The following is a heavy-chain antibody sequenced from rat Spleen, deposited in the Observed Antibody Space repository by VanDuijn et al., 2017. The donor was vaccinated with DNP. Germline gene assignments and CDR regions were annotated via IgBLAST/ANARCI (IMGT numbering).Heavy chain of an antibody. V-gene: IGHV5-22*01. Sequence: EVQLVESGGGLVQPGGSLKLSCTASGFTFSDFYMAWVRQAPTKGLEWVAYIGSDGYAPYYGDSVKGRFTISRDNAKSTLYLQMNSLRSEDMATYYCIRWNSGHFDYWGQGVMVTVPS. J-gene: IGHJ2*01. CDR1: GFTFSDFY. D-gene: IGHD4-3*01. CDR2: IGSDGYAP. CDR3: IRWNSGHFDY.